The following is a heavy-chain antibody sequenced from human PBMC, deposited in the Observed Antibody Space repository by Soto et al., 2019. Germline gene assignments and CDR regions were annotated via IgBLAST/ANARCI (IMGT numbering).Heavy chain of an antibody. CDR1: GFTFGDSY. V-gene: IGHV3-11*06. D-gene: IGHD2-15*01. Sequence: GGSLRLSCAGSGFTFGDSYMSWIRQAPGKGLEWLSYISPGSRYPAYADSVKGQFTISRDNAKRSLYLQMMSLTAEDTAIYYCVRGGGGGLFDPWGQGTMVTVSS. J-gene: IGHJ5*02. CDR3: VRGGGGGLFDP. CDR2: ISPGSRYP.